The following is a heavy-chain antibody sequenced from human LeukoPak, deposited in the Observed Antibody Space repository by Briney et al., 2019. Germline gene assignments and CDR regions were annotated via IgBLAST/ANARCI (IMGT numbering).Heavy chain of an antibody. CDR2: ISYDGSNK. D-gene: IGHD1-26*01. Sequence: GGSLRLSCAASGFTFSSYAMHWVRQAPGKGLEWVAVISYDGSNKYYADSVKGRFTISRDNSKNTLYLQMNSLRAEDTAVYYCARDIGGELLIGSWFDPWGQGTLVTVSS. CDR1: GFTFSSYA. CDR3: ARDIGGELLIGSWFDP. V-gene: IGHV3-30-3*01. J-gene: IGHJ5*02.